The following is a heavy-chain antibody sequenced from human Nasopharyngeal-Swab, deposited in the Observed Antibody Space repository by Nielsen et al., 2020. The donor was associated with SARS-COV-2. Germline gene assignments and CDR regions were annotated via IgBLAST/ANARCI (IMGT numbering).Heavy chain of an antibody. CDR3: ARDLPGYDILTGYYRAYYFDY. J-gene: IGHJ4*02. V-gene: IGHV3-11*01. CDR1: GFTFSDYY. D-gene: IGHD3-9*01. CDR2: ISSSGSTI. Sequence: GESLKISCAASGFTFSDYYVSWIRQAPGKGLEWVSYISSSGSTIYYADSVKGRFTISRDNAKNSLYLQMNSLRAEDTAVYYCARDLPGYDILTGYYRAYYFDYWGQGTLVTVSS.